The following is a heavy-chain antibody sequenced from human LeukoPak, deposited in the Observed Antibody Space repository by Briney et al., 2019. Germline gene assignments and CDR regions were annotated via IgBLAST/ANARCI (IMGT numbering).Heavy chain of an antibody. CDR2: IYYSGST. D-gene: IGHD3-10*01. CDR1: GGSISSGGYY. V-gene: IGHV4-31*03. J-gene: IGHJ6*02. Sequence: SETLSLTCTVSGGSISSGGYYWSWIRQYPGKGLEWIGYIYYSGSTYYNPSLKSRVTISVDTSKNQFSLKLSSVTAADTAVYYCARDRGSHYGMDVWGQGTTVTVSS. CDR3: ARDRGSHYGMDV.